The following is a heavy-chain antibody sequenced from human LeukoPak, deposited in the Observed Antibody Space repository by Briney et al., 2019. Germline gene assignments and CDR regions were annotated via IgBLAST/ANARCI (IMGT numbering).Heavy chain of an antibody. CDR3: TPVMVEDRGF. D-gene: IGHD2-15*01. J-gene: IGHJ4*02. Sequence: GGSLRLSCAASGFIFNKAWMNWVRQAPGKGPEWVGRIKSKNDGGTTDYGSPVKGRFTISRDDSKNTLYLQMNSLISDDTAIYYCTPVMVEDRGFWGQGTLVTVSS. CDR2: IKSKNDGGTT. CDR1: GFIFNKAW. V-gene: IGHV3-15*01.